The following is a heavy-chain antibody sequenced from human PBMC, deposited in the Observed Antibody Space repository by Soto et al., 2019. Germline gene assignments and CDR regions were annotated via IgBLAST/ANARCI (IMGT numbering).Heavy chain of an antibody. Sequence: EVQLVESGGGLVQPGGSLRLSCAASGFTVSTKYMSWVRQAPGKGLEWVSVIYSGGSTFYADSVRGRFTIYRDNSKNTVNRQMSSLGGEDTAVYYCARDPWAADYWGQGTLVTVSS. D-gene: IGHD3-16*01. CDR1: GFTVSTKY. J-gene: IGHJ4*02. CDR2: IYSGGST. V-gene: IGHV3-66*01. CDR3: ARDPWAADY.